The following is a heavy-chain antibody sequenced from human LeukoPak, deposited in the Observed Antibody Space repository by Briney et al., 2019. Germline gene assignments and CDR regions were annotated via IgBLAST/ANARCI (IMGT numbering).Heavy chain of an antibody. D-gene: IGHD5-24*01. CDR1: GGSISSSSYY. Sequence: SETLSLTCTVSGGSISSSSYYWGWIRQPPGKGLEWIGSIYYSGSTYYNPSLKSRVTISVDTSKNQFSLKLSSVTAADTAVYYCARDAEEESRDGYNRLLDYWGQGTLVTVSS. CDR2: IYYSGST. J-gene: IGHJ4*02. V-gene: IGHV4-39*07. CDR3: ARDAEEESRDGYNRLLDY.